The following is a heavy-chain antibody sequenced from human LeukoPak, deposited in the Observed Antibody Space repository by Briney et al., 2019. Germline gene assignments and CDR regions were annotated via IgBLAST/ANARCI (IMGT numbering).Heavy chain of an antibody. CDR3: ARDMVESRSGGSPDLLDY. CDR2: ISAYNGNT. CDR1: GYTFTSYG. J-gene: IGHJ4*02. D-gene: IGHD2-15*01. V-gene: IGHV1-18*04. Sequence: ASVKVSCKASGYTFTSYGISWVRQDPGQGLAWMGWISAYNGNTNYAQKLQGRVTMTTDTSTSTAYMELRSLRSDDTAVYYCARDMVESRSGGSPDLLDYWGQGTLVTVSS.